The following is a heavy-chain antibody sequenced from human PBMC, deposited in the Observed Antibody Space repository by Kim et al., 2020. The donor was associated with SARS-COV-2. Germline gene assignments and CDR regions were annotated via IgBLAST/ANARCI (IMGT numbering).Heavy chain of an antibody. Sequence: GGSLRLSCAASGFTFSDYYMSWIRQAPGKGLEWVSYISSSGSTIYYADSVKGRFTISRDNAKNSLYLQMNSLRAEDTAVYYCARVPSLHRITFGGPEIWGQGTMVTVSS. CDR2: ISSSGSTI. CDR3: ARVPSLHRITFGGPEI. V-gene: IGHV3-11*01. CDR1: GFTFSDYY. D-gene: IGHD3-16*01. J-gene: IGHJ3*02.